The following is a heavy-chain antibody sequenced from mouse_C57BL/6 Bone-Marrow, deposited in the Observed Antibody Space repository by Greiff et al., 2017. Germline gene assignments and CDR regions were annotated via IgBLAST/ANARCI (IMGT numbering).Heavy chain of an antibody. Sequence: QVTLKVCGPGILQPSQTLSLTCSFSGFSLSSSGMGVGWIRQPSGKGLEWLAHIWWDDDRRYNPALKSRLTISKDTSNSQVFLKMASVDTADIATYYCARIKWDRDYAMDSWGQGTSVTVSS. CDR1: GFSLSSSGMG. J-gene: IGHJ4*01. V-gene: IGHV8-8*01. CDR3: ARIKWDRDYAMDS. D-gene: IGHD3-3*01. CDR2: IWWDDDR.